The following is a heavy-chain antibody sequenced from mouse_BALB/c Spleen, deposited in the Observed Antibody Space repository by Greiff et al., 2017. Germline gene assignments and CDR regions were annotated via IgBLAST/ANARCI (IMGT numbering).Heavy chain of an antibody. D-gene: IGHD2-1*01. CDR1: GYSFTGYY. CDR3: ARYGNSMDY. Sequence: VQLQQSGPELVKPGASVKISCKASGYSFTGYYMHWVKQSHVKSLEWIGRINPYNGATSYNQNFKDKASLTVDKSSSTAYMELHSLTSEDSAVYYCARYGNSMDYWGQGTSVTVSS. J-gene: IGHJ4*01. CDR2: INPYNGAT. V-gene: IGHV1-31*01.